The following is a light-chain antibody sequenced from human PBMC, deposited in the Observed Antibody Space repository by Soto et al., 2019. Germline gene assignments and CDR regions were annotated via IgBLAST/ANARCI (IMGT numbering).Light chain of an antibody. CDR1: SSNIGAGYD. CDR2: GNS. J-gene: IGLJ2*01. CDR3: QSYDSSLSVVV. Sequence: QPVLTQPPSASGAPGQRVTISCTGSSSNIGAGYDVHWYQQLPGTAPKLLIYGNSNRPSGVPDRFSGSKSGTSASLAITGLQAEDEADYYCQSYDSSLSVVVFGGGTKLTVL. V-gene: IGLV1-40*01.